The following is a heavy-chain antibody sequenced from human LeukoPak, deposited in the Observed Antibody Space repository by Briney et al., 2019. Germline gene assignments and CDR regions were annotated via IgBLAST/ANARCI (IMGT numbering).Heavy chain of an antibody. CDR3: AKLGRGWFDP. J-gene: IGHJ5*02. CDR2: ISGSDGSGGRT. D-gene: IGHD3-10*01. CDR1: GFIFSSYS. Sequence: GGSLRLSCAASGFIFSSYSMNWVRQAPGKGLEWVSGISGSDGSGGRTYYADSVKGRFTISRDNSKNTLYLQMNSLRAEDTAVYYCAKLGRGWFDPWGQGTLVTVSS. V-gene: IGHV3-23*01.